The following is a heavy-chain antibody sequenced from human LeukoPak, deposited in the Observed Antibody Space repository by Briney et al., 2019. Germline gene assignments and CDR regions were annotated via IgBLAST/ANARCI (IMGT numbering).Heavy chain of an antibody. V-gene: IGHV4-38-2*01. D-gene: IGHD6-6*01. CDR1: GYSISSGYY. CDR3: ASEYSSSSFDY. CDR2: INHSGST. Sequence: PSETLSLTCAVSGYSISSGYYWGWIRQPPGKGLEWIGEINHSGSTNYNPSLKSRVTISVDTSKNQFSLKLSSVTAADTAVYYCASEYSSSSFDYWGQGTLVTVSS. J-gene: IGHJ4*02.